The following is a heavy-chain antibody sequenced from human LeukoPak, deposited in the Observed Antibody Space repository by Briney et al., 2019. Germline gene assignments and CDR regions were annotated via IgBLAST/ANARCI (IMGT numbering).Heavy chain of an antibody. CDR3: AKGLWFGELFAQYFQH. D-gene: IGHD3-10*01. CDR1: GFTFSSYS. V-gene: IGHV3-30*02. Sequence: PGGSLRLSCAASGFTFSSYSMHWVRPAPGKGLEWVAFIRYDGSNKYYADSVKGRFTISRDNSKNTLYLQMNSLRAEDTAVYYCAKGLWFGELFAQYFQHWGQGTLVTVSS. J-gene: IGHJ1*01. CDR2: IRYDGSNK.